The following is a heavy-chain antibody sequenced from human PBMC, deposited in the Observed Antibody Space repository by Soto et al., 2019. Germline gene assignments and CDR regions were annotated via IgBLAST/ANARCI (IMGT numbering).Heavy chain of an antibody. CDR1: GGSFSGYY. V-gene: IGHV4-34*01. CDR3: ARVYYGSGSYPYYYYGMDV. D-gene: IGHD3-10*01. J-gene: IGHJ6*02. Sequence: PSETLSLTCAVYGGSFSGYYWSWIRQPPGKGLEWIGEINHSGSTNYNPSLKSRVTISVDTSKNQFSLKLSSVTAADTAVYYCARVYYGSGSYPYYYYGMDVWGQGTTVT. CDR2: INHSGST.